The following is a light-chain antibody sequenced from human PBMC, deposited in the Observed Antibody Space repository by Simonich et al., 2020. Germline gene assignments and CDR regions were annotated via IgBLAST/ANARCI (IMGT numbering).Light chain of an antibody. J-gene: IGKJ2*01. V-gene: IGKV4-1*01. Sequence: DIVMTQSPDSLAVSLGERATINCKSSQSVLYSSNNKNYFDCDQQKPGQPPKLLIYGAYTRESGVPDRFSGSWSGTDFTLTISSLQAEDVAVYYCQQYYSTPRTFGQGTKLEIK. CDR3: QQYYSTPRT. CDR2: GAY. CDR1: QSVLYSSNNKNY.